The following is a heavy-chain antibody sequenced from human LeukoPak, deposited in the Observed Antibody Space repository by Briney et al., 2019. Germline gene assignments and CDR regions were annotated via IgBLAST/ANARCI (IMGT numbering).Heavy chain of an antibody. CDR3: ARSGEMATAHWFFDL. J-gene: IGHJ2*01. V-gene: IGHV1-69*06. D-gene: IGHD5-24*01. CDR1: GGTFSSYA. Sequence: GASVKVSCKASGGTFSSYAISWVRQAPGQGLEWMGGIIPIFGTANYAQKFQGRVTITADKSTSTAYLELSGLRSEDTAVYYCARSGEMATAHWFFDLWGRGTLVTVSS. CDR2: IIPIFGTA.